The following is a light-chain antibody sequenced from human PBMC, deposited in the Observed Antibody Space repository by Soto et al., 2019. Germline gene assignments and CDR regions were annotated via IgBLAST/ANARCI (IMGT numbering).Light chain of an antibody. CDR1: SSNIGNKY. Sequence: QSVLTQPPSVSAAPGQKVTISCSGSSSNIGNKYISWYQQVPGTAPKHLIYDNDKRPSGIPDRFSGSKSGTSATLGITGLQTGDEADYYCGTWDDSLSADGFFGTGTKLTVL. CDR3: GTWDDSLSADGF. CDR2: DND. V-gene: IGLV1-51*01. J-gene: IGLJ1*01.